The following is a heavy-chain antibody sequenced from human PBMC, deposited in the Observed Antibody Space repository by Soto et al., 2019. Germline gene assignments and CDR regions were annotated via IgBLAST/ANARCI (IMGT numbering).Heavy chain of an antibody. CDR3: ARRWGRTFDY. Sequence: QVQLQESGPGLVKPSETLSLTCTVSGGSISSYYWSWIRQPPGKGLECIGYIYYSGSTNYNPSLKSRVTISVDTSKNQFSLKLSSVTAAAAAVYYCARRWGRTFDYWGQGTLVTVSS. V-gene: IGHV4-59*08. J-gene: IGHJ4*02. CDR1: GGSISSYY. CDR2: IYYSGST. D-gene: IGHD3-16*01.